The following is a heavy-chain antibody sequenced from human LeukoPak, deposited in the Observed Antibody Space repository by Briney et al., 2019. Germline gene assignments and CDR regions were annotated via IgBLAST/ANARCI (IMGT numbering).Heavy chain of an antibody. V-gene: IGHV1-69*05. CDR2: IMPLFNTA. Sequence: SVKVSCKASGGTFSSYSITWVRQAPGQGLEWMGGIMPLFNTANYAQQFQGRVAITTDESTSTAYMELSSLRFEDTAMYYCARVDRYHYYLDVWGKGTTVTVSS. CDR3: ARVDRYHYYLDV. J-gene: IGHJ6*03. CDR1: GGTFSSYS.